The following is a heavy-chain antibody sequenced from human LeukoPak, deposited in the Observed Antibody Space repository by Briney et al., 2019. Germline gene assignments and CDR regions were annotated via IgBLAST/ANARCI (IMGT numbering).Heavy chain of an antibody. J-gene: IGHJ5*02. V-gene: IGHV4-4*07. D-gene: IGHD3-10*01. CDR3: ARDGVTMVRGVIRANNWFDP. CDR1: GVSISSYY. CDR2: IYTSGST. Sequence: PSETLSLTCTVSGVSISSYYWSWIRQPAGKGLEWIARIYTSGSTNYNPSLKSRVNMSVDTSKNQFSLKLSSVTAADTAVYYCARDGVTMVRGVIRANNWFDPWGQGTLVTVSS.